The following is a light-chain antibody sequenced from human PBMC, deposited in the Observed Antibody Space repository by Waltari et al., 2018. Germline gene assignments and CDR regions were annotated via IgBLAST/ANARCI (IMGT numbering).Light chain of an antibody. Sequence: DIQMTQSPSTLSAFVGDRVPIPCRASQSVSTWMAWFLRKPGKAPKLVVYNASTLESGVPSRCCGGGSGTEFTLTISSLQPDDFATYYCQQYNSRSPWTFGQGTKVEIK. CDR3: QQYNSRSPWT. V-gene: IGKV1-5*03. CDR1: QSVSTW. J-gene: IGKJ1*01. CDR2: NAS.